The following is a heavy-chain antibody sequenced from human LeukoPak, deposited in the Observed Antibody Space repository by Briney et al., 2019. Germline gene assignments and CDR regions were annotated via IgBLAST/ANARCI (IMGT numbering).Heavy chain of an antibody. Sequence: AGSLRLSCAASGFTFSHYAMTWLRQAPGKELEWVSTITGSGENTFSAESVKGRFTISRDNSENTLDLHMNSLRAEDAAVYYCAKGRTYHYFIDVWGPGTTVTVSS. CDR3: AKGRTYHYFIDV. CDR2: ITGSGENT. V-gene: IGHV3-23*01. J-gene: IGHJ6*03. CDR1: GFTFSHYA.